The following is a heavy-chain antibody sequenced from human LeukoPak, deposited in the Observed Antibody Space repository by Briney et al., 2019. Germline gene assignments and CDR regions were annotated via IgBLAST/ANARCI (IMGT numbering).Heavy chain of an antibody. CDR1: GGSMSSYY. D-gene: IGHD1-26*01. CDR3: ARQPYMLGAYYFDY. CDR2: IFYSGST. J-gene: IGHJ4*02. Sequence: SETLSLTCTVSGGSMSSYYWSWVRQPPGKGLEWIGYIFYSGSTNYNPSLKSRVTLSVDTSKNQFSLKLGSVTAADTAVYYCARQPYMLGAYYFDYWGQGTLVTVSS. V-gene: IGHV4-59*08.